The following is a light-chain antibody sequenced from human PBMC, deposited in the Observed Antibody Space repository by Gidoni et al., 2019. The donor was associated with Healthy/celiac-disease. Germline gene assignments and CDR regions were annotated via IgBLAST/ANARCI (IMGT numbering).Light chain of an antibody. J-gene: IGKJ1*01. CDR2: GAS. Sequence: EIVLTQSPGTLSFSPGERATLSCRASQNVSSSYLAWYQQKPGQAPRLPIYGASSRATGIPERFSGSGSGTDFTLTISRLEPEDFAVYYCQQYGSSPRTFGQGTKVEIK. CDR1: QNVSSSY. V-gene: IGKV3-20*01. CDR3: QQYGSSPRT.